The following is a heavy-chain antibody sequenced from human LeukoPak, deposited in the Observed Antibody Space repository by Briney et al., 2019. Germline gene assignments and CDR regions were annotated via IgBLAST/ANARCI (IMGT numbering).Heavy chain of an antibody. CDR1: GFTFSSYG. V-gene: IGHV3-30*18. Sequence: GGSLRLSCAASGFTFSSYGMHWVRQAPGKGLEWVAVISYDGSNKYYADSVKGRFTISRDNSKNTLYLQMNSLRAEDTAVYYCAKERYSSGLNWFDPWGQGTLVTVSS. J-gene: IGHJ5*02. D-gene: IGHD6-19*01. CDR2: ISYDGSNK. CDR3: AKERYSSGLNWFDP.